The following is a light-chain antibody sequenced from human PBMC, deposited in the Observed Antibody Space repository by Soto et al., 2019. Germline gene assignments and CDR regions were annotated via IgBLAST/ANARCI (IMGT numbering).Light chain of an antibody. Sequence: EIVMTQSPATLSVSPWEIATLSCRASQSVSSNLAWHQQKPGQAPRILMYDASTRATGIPARFSGSGSGTEFTLTISSPQSEDFAVYYCQQYHNWPITFGQGTRLEIK. CDR3: QQYHNWPIT. CDR1: QSVSSN. CDR2: DAS. V-gene: IGKV3-15*01. J-gene: IGKJ5*01.